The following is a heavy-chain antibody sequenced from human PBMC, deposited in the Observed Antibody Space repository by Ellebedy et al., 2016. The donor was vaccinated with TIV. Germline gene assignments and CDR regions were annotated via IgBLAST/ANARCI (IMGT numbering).Heavy chain of an antibody. D-gene: IGHD2-21*01. CDR2: ISGSGGGT. CDR3: AREVGGGGAY. Sequence: GGSLRLXXAAFGFTFSSYTMRWVRQAPGKGLEWVSDISGSGGGTYYADSVKGRFTISRDNAKNSLYLQMNSLRGEDTAVYYCAREVGGGGAYWGQGTLVTVSS. J-gene: IGHJ4*02. V-gene: IGHV3-23*01. CDR1: GFTFSSYT.